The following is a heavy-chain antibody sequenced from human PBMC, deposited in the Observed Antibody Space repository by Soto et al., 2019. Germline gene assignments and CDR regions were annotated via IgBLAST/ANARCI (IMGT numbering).Heavy chain of an antibody. V-gene: IGHV1-69*13. CDR3: ARDRESSGWYPHLGS. J-gene: IGHJ3*01. CDR2: IIPIFGTA. Sequence: SVKVSCKGSGGTFSSYSSSWVQQAPGQGLEWMGGIIPIFGTANYAQKFQGRVTITADESTSTDYMELSSLRSEDTAVYYCARDRESSGWYPHLGSWGQGTMVTVSS. CDR1: GGTFSSYS. D-gene: IGHD6-19*01.